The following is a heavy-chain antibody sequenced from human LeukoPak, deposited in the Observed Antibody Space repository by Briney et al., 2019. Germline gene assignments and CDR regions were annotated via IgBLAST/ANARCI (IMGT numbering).Heavy chain of an antibody. Sequence: GSLRLSCAASGFTFRGYAMSWVRQAPGKGLEWVSAISTSGGSTYYADSVKGRFTISRDNSKNTLCLQMNSLRAEDTAVYYCAKEALQSLRYSYISNFDYWGQGTLVTVSS. J-gene: IGHJ4*02. CDR3: AKEALQSLRYSYISNFDY. D-gene: IGHD5-18*01. CDR2: ISTSGGST. CDR1: GFTFRGYA. V-gene: IGHV3-23*01.